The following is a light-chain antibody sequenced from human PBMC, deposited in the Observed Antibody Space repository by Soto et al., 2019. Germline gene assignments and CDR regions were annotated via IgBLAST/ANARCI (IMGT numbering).Light chain of an antibody. CDR1: QSVSSY. J-gene: IGKJ4*01. V-gene: IGKV3-11*01. CDR3: QQRSNWPPGLT. CDR2: DAS. Sequence: EIVLTQSPATLSLSPGERATLSCRASQSVSSYLAWYQQKPGQAPRLLIYDASNRATGIPARFRGSGSGTDFPLTISSLEPEDFAVYCCQQRSNWPPGLTFGGGTKVEIK.